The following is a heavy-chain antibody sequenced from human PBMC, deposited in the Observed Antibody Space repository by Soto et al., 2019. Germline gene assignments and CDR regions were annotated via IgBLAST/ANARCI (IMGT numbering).Heavy chain of an antibody. D-gene: IGHD3-10*01. V-gene: IGHV3-23*01. CDR1: GFTFSSYS. J-gene: IGHJ4*02. Sequence: PGGSLRLSCVASGFTFSSYSMSWVRQAPGKGLEWVSGFRAGGDDGTTYYADSVKGRFTISRDNSKNTLFLQMNSLRAEDTAIYYCAKKVNCGSGSQYLDYFGQGTLVTVSS. CDR2: FRAGGDDGTT. CDR3: AKKVNCGSGSQYLDY.